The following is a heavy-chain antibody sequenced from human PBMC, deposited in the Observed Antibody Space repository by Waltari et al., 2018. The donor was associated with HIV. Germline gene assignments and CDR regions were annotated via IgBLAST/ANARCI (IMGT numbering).Heavy chain of an antibody. D-gene: IGHD3-3*01. CDR2: ISHHGRSD. CDR1: GFTFSNFG. Sequence: QVQLVKSGGGMVQPGRSLSLSCAAPGFTFSNFGMHWVRQAPGKGLEWVAVISHHGRSDHYADSVKGRFTISRDNSKDTLFLEMDNVRPEDTSLYFCAKDRSDFWTGFLDHWGQGALVTVTS. J-gene: IGHJ4*02. V-gene: IGHV3-30*18. CDR3: AKDRSDFWTGFLDH.